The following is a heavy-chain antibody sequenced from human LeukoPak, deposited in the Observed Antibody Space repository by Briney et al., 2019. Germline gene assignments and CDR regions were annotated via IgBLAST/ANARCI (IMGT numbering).Heavy chain of an antibody. CDR2: INPSGGSA. CDR3: ARSDIAGGYSGYGDY. V-gene: IGHV1-46*01. Sequence: ASVKVSCKASGYTFTSYYIHWVRQAPGQGLEWMGIINPSGGSASYAQKFQGRVTVTRDTSTSTVYMELSSLRSEDTAVYYCARSDIAGGYSGYGDYWGQGTLVTVSS. CDR1: GYTFTSYY. D-gene: IGHD5-12*01. J-gene: IGHJ4*02.